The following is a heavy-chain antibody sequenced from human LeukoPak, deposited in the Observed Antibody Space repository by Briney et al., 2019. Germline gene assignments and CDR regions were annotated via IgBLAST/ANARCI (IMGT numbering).Heavy chain of an antibody. Sequence: GGSLRLSCAASGFTLSSYWMNWVRQAPGKGLEWVANIKQDGSEKYYVDSVKGRFTISRDNAKNSLYLQMNSLRAEDTAVYYCARDVDFWSGYYPIGAFDIWGQGTMVTVSS. CDR3: ARDVDFWSGYYPIGAFDI. D-gene: IGHD3-3*01. CDR2: IKQDGSEK. CDR1: GFTLSSYW. V-gene: IGHV3-7*01. J-gene: IGHJ3*02.